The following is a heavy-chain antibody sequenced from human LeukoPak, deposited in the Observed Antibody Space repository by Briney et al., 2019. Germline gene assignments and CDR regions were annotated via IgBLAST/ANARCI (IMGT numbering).Heavy chain of an antibody. V-gene: IGHV4-4*02. CDR3: ARWDGSGWYVRFDP. J-gene: IGHJ5*02. D-gene: IGHD6-19*01. Sequence: SETLSLTCAVSGGSISSSNWWSWVRQPPGKGLEWIGEINHSGSTNYNPSLKSRVTISVDTSKNQFSLKLSSVTAADTAVYYCARWDGSGWYVRFDPWGQGTLVTVSS. CDR1: GGSISSSNW. CDR2: INHSGST.